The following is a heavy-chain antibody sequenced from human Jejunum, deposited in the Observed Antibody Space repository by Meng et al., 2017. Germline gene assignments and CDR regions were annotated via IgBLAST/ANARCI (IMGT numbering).Heavy chain of an antibody. D-gene: IGHD5-18*01. CDR1: GCAFSTHL. V-gene: IGHV3-7*01. J-gene: IGHJ4*02. CDR3: ARDDPGYRFDY. CDR2: INQEGSEK. Sequence: GESLKISCAASGCAFSTHLMSWIRQAPGKGLEWVGNINQEGSEKNYVDSVKGRFTISRDNAKNSLYLQLNSLRAEETAVYYCARDDPGYRFDYWGQGTLVTVSS.